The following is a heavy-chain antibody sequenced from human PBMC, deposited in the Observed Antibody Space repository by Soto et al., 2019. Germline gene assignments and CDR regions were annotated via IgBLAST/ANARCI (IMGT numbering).Heavy chain of an antibody. V-gene: IGHV3-23*01. CDR3: AMGIFDN. J-gene: IGHJ4*02. CDR2: ISGSGGNP. Sequence: EVQLLESGGGLVQPGGSLRLSCAASGFTFSSYAITWVRQAPGKGLEWVSSISGSGGNPYYADSVKDRFTISRDNSKNTLYLQMNSLRAEDTAVYYCAMGIFDNWGQGTLVTVSS. CDR1: GFTFSSYA. D-gene: IGHD7-27*01.